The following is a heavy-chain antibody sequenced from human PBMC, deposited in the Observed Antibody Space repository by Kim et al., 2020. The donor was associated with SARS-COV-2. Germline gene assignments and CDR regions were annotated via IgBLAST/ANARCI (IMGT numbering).Heavy chain of an antibody. D-gene: IGHD6-19*01. CDR3: AKDTGYSSGGIDY. J-gene: IGHJ4*02. V-gene: IGHV3-9*01. Sequence: YADSGKGRFTISRANDKNSLYLQMNSLRAEDTALYYCAKDTGYSSGGIDYWGQGTLVTVSS.